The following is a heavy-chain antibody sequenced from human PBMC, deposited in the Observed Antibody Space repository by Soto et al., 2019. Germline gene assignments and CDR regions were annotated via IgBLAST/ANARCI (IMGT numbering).Heavy chain of an antibody. CDR1: GGSISSYY. D-gene: IGHD3-3*01. CDR3: ARDLDDCGSGKNDYYYGMDG. CDR2: IYTSGST. V-gene: IGHV4-4*07. Sequence: SETLSLTCTVSGGSISSYYWSWIRQPAGKGLEWIGRIYTSGSTNYNPSLKSRVTMSVDTSKNQFSLKLSSVTAADTAVYYCARDLDDCGSGKNDYYYGMDGWGQGTTVTVYS. J-gene: IGHJ6*02.